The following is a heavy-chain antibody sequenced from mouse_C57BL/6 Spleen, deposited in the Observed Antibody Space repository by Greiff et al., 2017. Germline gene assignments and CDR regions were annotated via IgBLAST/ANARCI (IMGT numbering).Heavy chain of an antibody. CDR3: ARDGRDYGSSYPWYFDV. D-gene: IGHD1-1*01. CDR1: GYTFTSYW. Sequence: VQLQQPGAELVKPGASVKLSCKASGYTFTSYWMHWVKQRPGRGLEWIGRIDPNSGGTKYNEKFKSKATLTVDKPSSTAYMQLSSLTSEDSAVYYCARDGRDYGSSYPWYFDVWGTGTTVTVSS. CDR2: IDPNSGGT. J-gene: IGHJ1*03. V-gene: IGHV1-72*01.